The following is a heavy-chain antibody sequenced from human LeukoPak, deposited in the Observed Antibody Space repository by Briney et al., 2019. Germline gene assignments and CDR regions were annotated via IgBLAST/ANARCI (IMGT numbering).Heavy chain of an antibody. Sequence: KFGESLKISCKGSGYSFTSYWIGWVRQMPGKGLEWMGIIYPGDSDTRYSLSFQGQVTISADKSISTAYLQWSSLKASDTAMYYCARQAPNSKRGYLDYWGQGTLVTVSS. CDR1: GYSFTSYW. V-gene: IGHV5-51*01. CDR2: IYPGDSDT. J-gene: IGHJ4*02. D-gene: IGHD4-23*01. CDR3: ARQAPNSKRGYLDY.